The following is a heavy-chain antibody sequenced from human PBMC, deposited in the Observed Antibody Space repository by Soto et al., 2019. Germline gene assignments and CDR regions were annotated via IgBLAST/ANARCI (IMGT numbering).Heavy chain of an antibody. CDR2: IYSGGST. Sequence: EVQLVESGGGLVQPGGSLRLSCAASGFTVSSNYMSWVRQAPGKGLEWVSVIYSGGSTYYADSVKGRFTISRDNSKNTLYLQMNSLRAEDTAVYYCASFNWNYGGWFDPWGQGTLVTVSS. D-gene: IGHD1-7*01. V-gene: IGHV3-66*01. J-gene: IGHJ5*02. CDR3: ASFNWNYGGWFDP. CDR1: GFTVSSNY.